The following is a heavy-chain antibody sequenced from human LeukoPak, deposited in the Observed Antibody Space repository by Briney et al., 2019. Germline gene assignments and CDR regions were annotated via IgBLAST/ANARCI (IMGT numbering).Heavy chain of an antibody. CDR2: IYYSGST. CDR1: GGSLSSGSYY. V-gene: IGHV4-61*01. D-gene: IGHD6-19*01. J-gene: IGHJ4*02. Sequence: SETLSLTCTVSGGSLSSGSYYWSWIRQPPGKGLEWIGYIYYSGSTNYNPSLKSRVTISVDTSKNQFSLKLSSVTAADTAVYYCARNIAVAGTEPFDYWGQGTLVTVSS. CDR3: ARNIAVAGTEPFDY.